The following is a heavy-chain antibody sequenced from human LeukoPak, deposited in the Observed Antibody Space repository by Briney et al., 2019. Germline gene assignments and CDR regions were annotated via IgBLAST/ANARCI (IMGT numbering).Heavy chain of an antibody. CDR1: GGSISSGSYY. J-gene: IGHJ4*02. D-gene: IGHD2-8*02. CDR2: IYTSGST. CDR3: ARENGGGVVDY. Sequence: SQTLSLTCTVSGGSISSGSYYGSWIRQPAGKGLEWIGRIYTSGSTNYNPSLKSRVTISVDTSKNQFSLKLSSVTAADTAVYYCARENGGGVVDYWGQGTLVTVSS. V-gene: IGHV4-61*02.